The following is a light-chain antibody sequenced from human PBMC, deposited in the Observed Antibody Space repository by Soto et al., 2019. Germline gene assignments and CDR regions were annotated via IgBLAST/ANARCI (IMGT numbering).Light chain of an antibody. J-gene: IGLJ1*01. CDR1: SSDVGAYNY. CDR3: SSLTTSFTYV. Sequence: QSALTQPASVSGSPGQSVASSCTGTSSDVGAYNYISWYQQHPGKAPKLLLSEVSNRPSGVSDRFSGSKSGNTASLTISGLQAEDEADYYCSSLTTSFTYVFGTGTKVTVL. CDR2: EVS. V-gene: IGLV2-14*01.